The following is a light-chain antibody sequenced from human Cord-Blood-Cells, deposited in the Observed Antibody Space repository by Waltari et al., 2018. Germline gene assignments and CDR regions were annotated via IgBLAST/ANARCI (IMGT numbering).Light chain of an antibody. V-gene: IGLV2-23*01. Sequence: QSALTQPASVSGSPGQSITVSCTATSREVRSYNLVSWYQQHPGKAPKPMIYDGSKRPSGVSNRFSVSKSGDTAALTLSAPQAEDGADYYCCSYAGSSTWVFGGGTKLPVL. CDR2: DGS. CDR1: SREVRSYNL. CDR3: CSYAGSSTWV. J-gene: IGLJ3*02.